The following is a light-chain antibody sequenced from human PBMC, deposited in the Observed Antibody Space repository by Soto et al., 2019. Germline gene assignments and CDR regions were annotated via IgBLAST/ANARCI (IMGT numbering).Light chain of an antibody. V-gene: IGLV2-8*01. CDR2: EVS. J-gene: IGLJ2*01. CDR3: SSYAGSNNLV. Sequence: QSALTQPPSASGSPGQSVTISCTGPSSYVGGCYYVSWYQQHPGKAPKLMIYEVSKRPSGVPDRFSCSKSGNTASLTVSGLQAEDEADYYCSSYAGSNNLVFGGGTKVTVL. CDR1: SSYVGGCYY.